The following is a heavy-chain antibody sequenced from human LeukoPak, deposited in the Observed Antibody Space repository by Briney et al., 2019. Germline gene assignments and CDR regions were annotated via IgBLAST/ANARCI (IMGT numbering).Heavy chain of an antibody. CDR3: ARDDLYYGMDV. D-gene: IGHD3-3*01. J-gene: IGHJ6*02. CDR1: GGSISSYY. V-gene: IGHV4-59*01. Sequence: SETLSLTCTVFGGSISSYYWSWIRQPPGKGLEWIGYIYYSGSTNYNPSLKSRVTISVDTSKNQFSLKLSSVTAADTAVYYCARDDLYYGMDVWGQGTTVTVSS. CDR2: IYYSGST.